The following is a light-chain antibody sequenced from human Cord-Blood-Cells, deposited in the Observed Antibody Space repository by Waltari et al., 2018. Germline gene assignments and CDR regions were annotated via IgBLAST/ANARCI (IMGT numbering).Light chain of an antibody. CDR2: AAS. CDR1: QRISSY. V-gene: IGKV1-39*01. CDR3: QQSYSTPYS. J-gene: IGKJ2*03. Sequence: DIQMTQSPSSLPPSVGDRATTTCLASQRISSYLNWYQQKPGKAPKLLIYAASSLQSGVPSRFSGSGSGTDFTLTISSLQPEDFATYYCQQSYSTPYSFGQGTKLEIK.